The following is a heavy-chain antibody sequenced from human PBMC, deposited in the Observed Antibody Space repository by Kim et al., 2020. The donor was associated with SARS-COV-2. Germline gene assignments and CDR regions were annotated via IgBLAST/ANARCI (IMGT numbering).Heavy chain of an antibody. V-gene: IGHV3-7*03. CDR3: ARQITATMGVDY. CDR1: GFIFSTFW. D-gene: IGHD3-10*01. Sequence: GGSLRLSCAASGFIFSTFWMSWVRQAPGKGLKWVANIKQDGSAEYYVDSVRGRFTISRDNAKRSLYLQMNRLRAEDTAVYYGARQITATMGVDYWGQGTLVTVSS. CDR2: IKQDGSAE. J-gene: IGHJ4*02.